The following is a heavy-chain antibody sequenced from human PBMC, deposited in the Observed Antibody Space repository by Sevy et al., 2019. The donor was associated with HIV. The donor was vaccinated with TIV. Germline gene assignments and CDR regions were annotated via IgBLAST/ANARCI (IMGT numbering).Heavy chain of an antibody. CDR3: ARESGSDWYLDF. Sequence: GGSLRLSCAASGFTFSSYGMHWVRQAPGKGLEWVAVIWFDGSNQYYVDSVKGRFSISRDNSKNTVYLQMNSLRVDDTAVYYCARESGSDWYLDFWGQGTLVTVSS. CDR2: IWFDGSNQ. V-gene: IGHV3-33*01. CDR1: GFTFSSYG. D-gene: IGHD6-19*01. J-gene: IGHJ4*02.